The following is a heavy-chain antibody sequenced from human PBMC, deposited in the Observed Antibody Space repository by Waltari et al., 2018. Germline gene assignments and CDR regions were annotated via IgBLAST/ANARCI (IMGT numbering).Heavy chain of an antibody. CDR3: ARASGRLDQLYDY. D-gene: IGHD2-2*01. J-gene: IGHJ4*02. CDR2: INPNSGGT. V-gene: IGHV1-2*02. CDR1: GSTFTGYY. Sequence: QVQLVQSGAEVKKPGASVKVSCKASGSTFTGYYMHWVRPAPGQGLGWMGWINPNSGGTNYAQKFQGRVTMTRDTSISTAYMELSRLRSDDTAVYYCARASGRLDQLYDYWGQGTLVTVSS.